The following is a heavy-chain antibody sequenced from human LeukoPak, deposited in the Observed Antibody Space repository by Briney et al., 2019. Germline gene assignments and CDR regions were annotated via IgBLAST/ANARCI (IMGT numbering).Heavy chain of an antibody. Sequence: PGGSLRLSCAASGFTFDNHAMNWVRQAPGKGLEWVSSITYTSRYIYYADSVEGRFTTSRDNAKNSLFLQMNSLRAEDTAVYYCARVSRDNGDLDPWGPGTLVTVSS. V-gene: IGHV3-21*01. D-gene: IGHD4-17*01. CDR2: ITYTSRYI. J-gene: IGHJ5*02. CDR3: ARVSRDNGDLDP. CDR1: GFTFDNHA.